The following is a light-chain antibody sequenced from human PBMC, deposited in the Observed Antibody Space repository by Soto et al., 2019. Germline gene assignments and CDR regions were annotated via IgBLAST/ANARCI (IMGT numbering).Light chain of an antibody. J-gene: IGKJ4*01. Sequence: DIQMTQSPSSVSASVGDSVTITCRASQGVNSWLAWYQQKPGKAPKLLIYAASTLHSGVPSRFTDRGSETHFTLTISSLEPEDFATYYCQQANSFPFTFGGGTKVEI. CDR2: AAS. V-gene: IGKV1D-12*01. CDR3: QQANSFPFT. CDR1: QGVNSW.